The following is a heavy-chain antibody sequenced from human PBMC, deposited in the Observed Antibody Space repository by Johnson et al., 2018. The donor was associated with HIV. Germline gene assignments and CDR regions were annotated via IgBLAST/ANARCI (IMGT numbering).Heavy chain of an antibody. CDR2: INWNGDNT. Sequence: VQLVESGGGLVQPGGSLRLSCTASGFTFDDYGMSWVRQVPGKGLEWVSGINWNGDNTGYADSMKGRFTISRDNSKDTLYLQMNGLRPEDTAVYYCAKDEAQTLASAGRDAFDFWGQGTAVTV. D-gene: IGHD6-13*01. CDR1: GFTFDDYG. CDR3: AKDEAQTLASAGRDAFDF. J-gene: IGHJ3*01. V-gene: IGHV3-20*04.